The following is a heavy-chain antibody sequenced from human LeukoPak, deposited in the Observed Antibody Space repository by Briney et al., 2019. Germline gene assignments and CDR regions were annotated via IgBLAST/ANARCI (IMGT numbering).Heavy chain of an antibody. CDR2: ISSSSSYI. V-gene: IGHV3-21*01. CDR1: GFTFSSYS. J-gene: IGHJ6*02. D-gene: IGHD3-3*01. Sequence: PGGSLRLPCAASGFTFSSYSINWVRQAPGKGLEWVSSISSSSSYIYYADSVKGRFTISRDNAKNSLYLQMNSLRAEDTAVYYCASLDFWGMDVWGQGTTVTVSS. CDR3: ASLDFWGMDV.